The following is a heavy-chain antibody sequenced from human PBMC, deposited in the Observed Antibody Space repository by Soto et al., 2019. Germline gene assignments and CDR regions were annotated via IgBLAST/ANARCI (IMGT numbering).Heavy chain of an antibody. CDR3: AKDGFYHGSGNHYSDS. Sequence: GASVKVSCKTSGYSFSDYGISWVRQAPGQGLEWLGWISVYNGYTNYARKLQDRVTLTIDTSTATAFMELRGLRSDDTAVYYCAKDGFYHGSGNHYSDSWGQGTQVTVSS. V-gene: IGHV1-18*01. CDR1: GYSFSDYG. J-gene: IGHJ4*02. D-gene: IGHD3-10*01. CDR2: ISVYNGYT.